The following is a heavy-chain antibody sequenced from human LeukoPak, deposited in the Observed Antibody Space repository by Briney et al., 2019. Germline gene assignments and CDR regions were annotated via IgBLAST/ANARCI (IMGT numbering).Heavy chain of an antibody. CDR2: IYYSGST. J-gene: IGHJ3*02. Sequence: SQTLSLTCTVSGGSTSSGDYYWSWIRQPPGKGLEWIGYIYYSGSTYYNPSLKSRVTISVDTSKNQFSQKLSSVTAADTAVYYCARVRRRAFDIWGQGTMVTVSS. CDR3: ARVRRRAFDI. CDR1: GGSTSSGDYY. V-gene: IGHV4-30-4*01.